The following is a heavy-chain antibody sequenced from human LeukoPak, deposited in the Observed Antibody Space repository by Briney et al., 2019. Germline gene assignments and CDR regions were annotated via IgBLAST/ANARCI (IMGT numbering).Heavy chain of an antibody. D-gene: IGHD3-10*01. CDR3: ARVTMLRGVDY. CDR2: INPNSGGT. J-gene: IGHJ4*02. CDR1: GYTFTGYY. Sequence: ASVKVSCKASGYTFTGYYIHWVRQAPGQGLEWMGWINPNSGGTNYAQKFQGRVTMTRDTSISTAYMELSRLRSDDTAVYYCARVTMLRGVDYWGQGTLISVSS. V-gene: IGHV1-2*02.